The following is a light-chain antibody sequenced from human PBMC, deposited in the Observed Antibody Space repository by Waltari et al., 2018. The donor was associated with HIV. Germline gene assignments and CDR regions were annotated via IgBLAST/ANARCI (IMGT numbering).Light chain of an antibody. CDR3: PSYDSSLGGSV. Sequence: QSVLTQPPSVSGAPGQRVTISCTGSSSNIGAGYGVHWYQQLPGTAPKLLLYGYSTRPSGGPVPFLCPKLAPPAPLANPGAQGGGEADYYCPSYDSSLGGSVFGGRTQLAV. CDR2: GYS. J-gene: IGLJ3*02. CDR1: SSNIGAGYG. V-gene: IGLV1-40*01.